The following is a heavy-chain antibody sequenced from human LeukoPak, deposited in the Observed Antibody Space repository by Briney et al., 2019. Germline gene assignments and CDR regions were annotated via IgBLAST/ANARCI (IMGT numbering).Heavy chain of an antibody. CDR1: GGSISSYY. Sequence: TSETLSLTCTVSGGSISSYYWRWIRQPPGKGREGIGYIYYSGSTNYNPSLKSRITISVDTSKNQFSLKLSSVTAADTAVYYCARQGVRGVPDYWGQGTLVTVSS. D-gene: IGHD3-10*01. J-gene: IGHJ4*02. CDR3: ARQGVRGVPDY. V-gene: IGHV4-59*08. CDR2: IYYSGST.